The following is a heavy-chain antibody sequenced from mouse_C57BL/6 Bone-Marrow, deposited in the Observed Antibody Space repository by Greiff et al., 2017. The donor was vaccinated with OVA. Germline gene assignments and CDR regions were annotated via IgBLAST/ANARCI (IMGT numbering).Heavy chain of an antibody. CDR2: IYPGNSDT. D-gene: IGHD2-4*01. J-gene: IGHJ1*03. CDR3: TRCDYHWYFDV. Sequence: VQLKESGTVLARPGASVKMSCKTSGYTFTSYWMHWVKQRPGQGLEWIGAIYPGNSDTSYNPKFKGKANLTAVPSASTAYMELSSLTKEDSAVYYCTRCDYHWYFDVWGTGTTVTVSS. CDR1: GYTFTSYW. V-gene: IGHV1-5*01.